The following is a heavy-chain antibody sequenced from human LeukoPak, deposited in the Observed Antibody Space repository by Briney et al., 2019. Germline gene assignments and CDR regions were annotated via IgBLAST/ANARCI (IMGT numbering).Heavy chain of an antibody. Sequence: TLXXTCAVYGGSFSGYYWSWLREPPGKGVEWIGEINHSGSTNYNPSLKSRVTISVDTSKKQFSLKMSSVDAAGTAVYYCXRXXXXGXXXXKKXVYXFDYWGQGXLVTVSP. V-gene: IGHV4-34*01. CDR2: INHSGST. CDR3: XRXXXXGXXXXKKXVYXFDY. CDR1: GGSFSGYY. J-gene: IGHJ4*02. D-gene: IGHD6-13*01.